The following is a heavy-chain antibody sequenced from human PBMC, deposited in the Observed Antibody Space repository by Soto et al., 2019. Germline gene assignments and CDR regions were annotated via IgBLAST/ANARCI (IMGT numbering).Heavy chain of an antibody. D-gene: IGHD6-6*01. CDR3: ARGSSIAGLYYGMDV. CDR2: NYYSGIT. Sequence: QVQLQESGPGLVKPSQTLSLTCTVSGGSISSGGYYWTWIRQHPGKGLEWIGYNYYSGITYYNPSLNSRVTIALDTSKNQFSLKLSSVTAADTAGYYCARGSSIAGLYYGMDVWGQGTTVTVSS. J-gene: IGHJ6*02. CDR1: GGSISSGGYY. V-gene: IGHV4-31*03.